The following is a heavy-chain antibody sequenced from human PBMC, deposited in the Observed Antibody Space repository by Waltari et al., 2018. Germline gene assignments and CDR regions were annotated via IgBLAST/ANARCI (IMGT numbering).Heavy chain of an antibody. V-gene: IGHV3-66*01. J-gene: IGHJ5*02. CDR1: GFTVSSNY. CDR2: IYRGGSI. Sequence: EVQLVESGGGLVQPGGSLRLSCAVSGFTVSSNYMTWARQAPGKGLEWVSVIYRGGSIYYADSVKGRFTISRDNSKNALHLQMNSLRGEDTAVYYCARVNGGAAAVYKWFDPWGQGTLVTVSS. D-gene: IGHD6-13*01. CDR3: ARVNGGAAAVYKWFDP.